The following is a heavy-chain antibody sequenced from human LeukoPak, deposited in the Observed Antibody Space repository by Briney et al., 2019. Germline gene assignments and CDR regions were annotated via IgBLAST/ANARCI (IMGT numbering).Heavy chain of an antibody. CDR2: IKEDGSEK. V-gene: IGHV3-7*01. CDR3: ATDVGAD. Sequence: GGSLRLSCASSGLTFISSWMTWVRQTPGKGLEWVANIKEDGSEKYYVDSVKGRFTISRDNAKNSLYLQMNSLRAEDTALYYCATDVGADWGQGTLVTVSS. J-gene: IGHJ4*02. CDR1: GLTFISSW.